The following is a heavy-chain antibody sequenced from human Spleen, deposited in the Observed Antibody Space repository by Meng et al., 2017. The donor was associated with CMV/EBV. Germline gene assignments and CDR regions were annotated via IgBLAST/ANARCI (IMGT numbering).Heavy chain of an antibody. CDR1: GGSFSGYY. CDR3: AKGRGLTTTYYVDY. Sequence: VSGGSFSGYYWNWIRQPPGKGLEWIGEINHSGSSNYNPSLKSRVTISVDTSQSQFSLNLRSVTAADTAVYYCAKGRGLTTTYYVDYWGQGTLVTVSS. D-gene: IGHD1-1*01. CDR2: INHSGSS. V-gene: IGHV4-34*01. J-gene: IGHJ4*02.